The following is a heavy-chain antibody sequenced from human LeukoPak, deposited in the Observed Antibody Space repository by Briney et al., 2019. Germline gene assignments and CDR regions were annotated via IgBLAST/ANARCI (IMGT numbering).Heavy chain of an antibody. CDR3: ARHINYYYMDV. J-gene: IGHJ6*03. CDR2: IKQDGSEK. Sequence: GGSLRLSCAASGFTFSNYWMSWVRQAPGKGLEWVANIKQDGSEKHYVDSVKGRFTISTDNAKNSMDLQMNSLRAEDTAMYYCARHINYYYMDVWGKGTTVTVSS. D-gene: IGHD2-21*01. CDR1: GFTFSNYW. V-gene: IGHV3-7*03.